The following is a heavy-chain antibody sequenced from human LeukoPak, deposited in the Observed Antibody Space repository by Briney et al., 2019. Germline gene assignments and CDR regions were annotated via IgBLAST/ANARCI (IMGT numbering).Heavy chain of an antibody. J-gene: IGHJ4*02. CDR3: ARSYYDSLEDYFDY. Sequence: GGSLRLSCAASGFTFSSYSMNWVRQAPGKGLEWVSYISSSSSTIYYADSVKGRFTISRDNAKNSLYLQMNSLRAEDTAVYYCARSYYDSLEDYFDYRGQGTLVTVSS. CDR1: GFTFSSYS. CDR2: ISSSSSTI. V-gene: IGHV3-48*04. D-gene: IGHD3-22*01.